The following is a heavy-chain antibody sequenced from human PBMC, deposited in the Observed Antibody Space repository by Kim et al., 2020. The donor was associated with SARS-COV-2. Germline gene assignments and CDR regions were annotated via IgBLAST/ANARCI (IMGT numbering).Heavy chain of an antibody. J-gene: IGHJ4*02. D-gene: IGHD6-19*01. V-gene: IGHV5-10-1*01. Sequence: TNYSPSFQGHVTISADKSISTAYLQWSSLKASDTAMYYCARTKQWLPEYWGQGTLVTVSS. CDR3: ARTKQWLPEY. CDR2: T.